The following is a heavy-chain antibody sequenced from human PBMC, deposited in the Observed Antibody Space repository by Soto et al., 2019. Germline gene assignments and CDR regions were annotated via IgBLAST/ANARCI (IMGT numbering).Heavy chain of an antibody. J-gene: IGHJ4*02. Sequence: GGSLRLSCAASGFTFSSYAMSWVRQAPGKGLEWVSAISGSGVSTYYADSVKCRFTISRDNSKNTLYLQMNSLRAEDTAVYYCAKAGSHYYDSSGSMVWGQGTLVTVSS. CDR3: AKAGSHYYDSSGSMV. D-gene: IGHD3-22*01. CDR1: GFTFSSYA. V-gene: IGHV3-23*01. CDR2: ISGSGVST.